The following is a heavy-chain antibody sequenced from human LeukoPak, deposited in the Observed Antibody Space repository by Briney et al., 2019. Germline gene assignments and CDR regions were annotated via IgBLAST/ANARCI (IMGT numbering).Heavy chain of an antibody. Sequence: PGGSLRLSCAASGFTFTRFWMTWVRQSPGKGLEWVANINPDGTKTTYVDSVKGRLTISRDNAKNSLFLHMSSLRAEDTAVYYCATAPASVDSSWGQGTLVAVSS. CDR2: INPDGTKT. J-gene: IGHJ5*02. V-gene: IGHV3-7*01. CDR3: ATAPASVDSS. CDR1: GFTFTRFW. D-gene: IGHD3-3*01.